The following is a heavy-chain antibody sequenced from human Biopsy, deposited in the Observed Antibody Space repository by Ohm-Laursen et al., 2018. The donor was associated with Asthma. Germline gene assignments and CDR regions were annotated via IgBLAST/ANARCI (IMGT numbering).Heavy chain of an antibody. V-gene: IGHV1-18*01. CDR3: ARAVDYSHYYGIDV. D-gene: IGHD3-10*01. Sequence: ATVKISCKTSGYTFNSAGITWARQAPGQGLEWLGWISVYNGNTKDAQKLQDRVTMITDTSTSTAYMELRSLRSDDTAVYFCARAVDYSHYYGIDVWGQGTTVTVS. CDR2: ISVYNGNT. CDR1: GYTFNSAG. J-gene: IGHJ6*02.